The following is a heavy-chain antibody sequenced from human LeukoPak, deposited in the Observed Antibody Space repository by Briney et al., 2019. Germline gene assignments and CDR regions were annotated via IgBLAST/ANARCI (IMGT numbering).Heavy chain of an antibody. Sequence: ASVKVSCKASGYTFTSYGISWVRQAPGQGLEWMGWISAYNGNTNYAQKFQGRVTMTRDTSISTAYMELSRLRSDDTAVYYCARVTVGATRAFDIWGQGTMVTVSS. V-gene: IGHV1-18*01. CDR3: ARVTVGATRAFDI. CDR1: GYTFTSYG. J-gene: IGHJ3*02. CDR2: ISAYNGNT. D-gene: IGHD1-26*01.